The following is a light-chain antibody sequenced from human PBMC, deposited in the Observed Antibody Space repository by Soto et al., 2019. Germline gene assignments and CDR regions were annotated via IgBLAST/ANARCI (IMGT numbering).Light chain of an antibody. CDR3: QQYNEWPLT. V-gene: IGKV3D-15*01. CDR2: DAS. Sequence: EIVMTQSPATLSVSPGDRATLSCRASQSVDNDLAWYQQKPGQPPRLLIYDASTRATGIPARFSGSQSGTEFTLTISSLLSEDFAVYFCQQYNEWPLTFGGGTKVETK. J-gene: IGKJ4*01. CDR1: QSVDND.